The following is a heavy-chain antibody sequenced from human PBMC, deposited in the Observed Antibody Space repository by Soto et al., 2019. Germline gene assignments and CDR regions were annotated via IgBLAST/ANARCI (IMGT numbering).Heavy chain of an antibody. Sequence: PSETLSLTCAVSGGSISSSNWWSWVRQPPGKGLEWIGEIYHSGSTNYNPSLKSRVTISVDKSKNQFSLKLSSVTAADTAVYYCARERDYYDSSGPYWYFDLWGRGTLVTAPQ. CDR2: IYHSGST. J-gene: IGHJ2*01. CDR3: ARERDYYDSSGPYWYFDL. CDR1: GGSISSSNW. V-gene: IGHV4-4*02. D-gene: IGHD3-22*01.